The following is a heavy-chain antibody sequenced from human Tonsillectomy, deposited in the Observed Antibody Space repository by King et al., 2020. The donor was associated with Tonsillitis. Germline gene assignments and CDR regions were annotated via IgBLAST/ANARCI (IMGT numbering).Heavy chain of an antibody. CDR1: GGSFSGYY. D-gene: IGHD4-17*01. V-gene: IGHV4-34*01. CDR3: ASDHYGDATGFDY. J-gene: IGHJ4*02. Sequence: VQLQQWGAGLLKPSETLSLTCAVYGGSFSGYYWSWIRQPPGKGLEWIGEINHSGSTNSNPSLTSRVTISVDTSKNQFSLKLSSVTAADTAVYYCASDHYGDATGFDYWGQGTLVTVSS. CDR2: INHSGST.